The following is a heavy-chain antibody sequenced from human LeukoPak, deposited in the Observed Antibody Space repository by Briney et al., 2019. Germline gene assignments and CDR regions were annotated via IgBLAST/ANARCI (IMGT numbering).Heavy chain of an antibody. D-gene: IGHD3-3*01. CDR2: ISGSGGSI. J-gene: IGHJ4*02. CDR1: GFTFSSYA. CDR3: AKDQDDFWSPFDY. V-gene: IGHV3-23*01. Sequence: GGSLRLSCAASGFTFSSYAMSWVRQAPGKGLEWVSAISGSGGSIYYADSVKGRFTISRDNSKNTLYLQMNSLRAEDTAVYYCAKDQDDFWSPFDYWGQGTLVTVSS.